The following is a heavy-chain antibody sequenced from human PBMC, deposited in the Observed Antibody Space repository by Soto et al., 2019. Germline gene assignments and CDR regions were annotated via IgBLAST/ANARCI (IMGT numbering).Heavy chain of an antibody. CDR3: ARGQGRNSAFAL. Sequence: SETLSLTCSVSGGSVRSGSHCWNWIRQPPGRGLEWLGYMYFLGSAIYTPSLNSRVSISIDTSRNQVSLNLTSVTAADTAVYFGARGQGRNSAFALWGRGTM. CDR1: GGSVRSGSHC. J-gene: IGHJ3*01. V-gene: IGHV4-61*01. CDR2: MYFLGSA.